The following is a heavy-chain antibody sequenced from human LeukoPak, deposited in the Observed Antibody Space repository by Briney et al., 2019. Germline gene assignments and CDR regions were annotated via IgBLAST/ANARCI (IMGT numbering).Heavy chain of an antibody. CDR2: IWYDGSNK. D-gene: IGHD3-10*01. CDR1: GFTFSSYN. J-gene: IGHJ5*02. V-gene: IGHV3-33*01. CDR3: ARYYDSGNNWFDP. Sequence: GGSLRLSCAASGFTFSSYNMHWVRQAPGKGLEWVAVIWYDGSNKYYADSVKGRFTISRDNSKNTLYLQMNNLRAEDTAVYYCARYYDSGNNWFDPWGQGTLVTVSS.